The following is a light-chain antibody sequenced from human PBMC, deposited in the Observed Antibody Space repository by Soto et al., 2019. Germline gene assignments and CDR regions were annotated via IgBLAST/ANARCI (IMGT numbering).Light chain of an antibody. Sequence: DIVLTQSPGTLSLSPGQRATLSCRASQSVSSSSVAWYRQRPGQAPRLLIYDASNRATGVPARFSGSGSWTDFTLTISDLEPADFGLYYCQQRLNWPPGFGQGTKVDIK. CDR3: QQRLNWPPG. V-gene: IGKV3-11*01. CDR2: DAS. CDR1: QSVSSS. J-gene: IGKJ1*01.